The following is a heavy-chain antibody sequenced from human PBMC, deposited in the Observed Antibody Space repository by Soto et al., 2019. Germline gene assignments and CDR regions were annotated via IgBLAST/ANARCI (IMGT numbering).Heavy chain of an antibody. D-gene: IGHD2-8*01. J-gene: IGHJ6*03. CDR3: ARGINGHYYYYYMDV. Sequence: GGSLRLSCAASGFTFSSYWMSWVRQAPGKGLEWVANIKQDGSEKYYVDSVKGRFTISRDNAKNSLYLQMNSLRAEDTAVYYCARGINGHYYYYYMDVWGKGTTVTVSS. V-gene: IGHV3-7*01. CDR2: IKQDGSEK. CDR1: GFTFSSYW.